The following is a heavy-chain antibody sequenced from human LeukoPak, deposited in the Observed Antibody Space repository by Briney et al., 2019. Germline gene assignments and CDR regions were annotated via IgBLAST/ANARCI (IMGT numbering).Heavy chain of an antibody. Sequence: PGGALRLSCAASGFTFSSYSMNWVRQAPGKGVEGVSYISSISSTIYYADSVKGRFTISTDNAKNSLYLQMNSLRAEDTAVYYCARDFPLVYWGQGTLVTAS. CDR1: GFTFSSYS. J-gene: IGHJ4*02. V-gene: IGHV3-48*04. CDR2: ISSISSTI. CDR3: ARDFPLVY.